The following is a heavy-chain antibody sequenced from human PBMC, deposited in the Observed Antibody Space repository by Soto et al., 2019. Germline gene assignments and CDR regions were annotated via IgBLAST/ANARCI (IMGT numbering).Heavy chain of an antibody. Sequence: QVQLQESGPGLLKPSETLSLTCTFSYASINDYHWTWIRQPPGKGLEGIAYNNYTGSTNFNPSLKSRTPISVDTSKNRVSLKLRSVTAADTAVYYCATLRGLGEVSPYFDYWGQGLMVTVSS. D-gene: IGHD3-10*01. CDR2: NNYTGST. V-gene: IGHV4-59*08. CDR1: YASINDYH. J-gene: IGHJ4*02. CDR3: ATLRGLGEVSPYFDY.